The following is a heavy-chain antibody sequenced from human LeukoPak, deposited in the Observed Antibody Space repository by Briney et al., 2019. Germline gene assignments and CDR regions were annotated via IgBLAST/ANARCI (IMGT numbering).Heavy chain of an antibody. CDR3: AREKRWLQLDNRYFDY. CDR1: XGSIXSXX. J-gene: IGHJ4*02. V-gene: IGHV4-59*01. Sequence: XXXTVXXGSIXSXXWSWIRXPPGXXLXXXXXIYYSGSTNYNPSLKSRVTISVDTSKNQFSLKLSSVTAADTAVYYCAREKRWLQLDNRYFDYWGQGTLVTVSS. CDR2: IYYSGST. D-gene: IGHD5-24*01.